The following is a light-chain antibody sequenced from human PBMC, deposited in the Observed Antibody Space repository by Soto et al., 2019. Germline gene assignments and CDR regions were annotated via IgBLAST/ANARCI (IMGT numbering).Light chain of an antibody. CDR1: QDISVY. Sequence: DIQMTQSPSSLSASVGDRVTITCRPSQDISVYLAWYQQNPGKVPKLLIYSASTFQSGVPSRFSGSGSGTDFTFTISSLQPEDGATYYCEKFNTVPLTFDHGTRLEIK. V-gene: IGKV1-27*01. J-gene: IGKJ5*01. CDR2: SAS. CDR3: EKFNTVPLT.